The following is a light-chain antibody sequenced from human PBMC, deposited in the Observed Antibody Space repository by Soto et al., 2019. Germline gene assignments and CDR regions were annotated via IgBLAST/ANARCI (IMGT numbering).Light chain of an antibody. Sequence: DIQVTQSPSSLSASVGDRVTITCQASQDISHFLNWFQQRPGKAPKVLIYDASSLETGVPSRFTGSGSGTDFTLTISSLQPEDIGTYYCQQYDDLPITFGQGTRLEIK. CDR1: QDISHF. CDR3: QQYDDLPIT. V-gene: IGKV1-33*01. J-gene: IGKJ5*01. CDR2: DAS.